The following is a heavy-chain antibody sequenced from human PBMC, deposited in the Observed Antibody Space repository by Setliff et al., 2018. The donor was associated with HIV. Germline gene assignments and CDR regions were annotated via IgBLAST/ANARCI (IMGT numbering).Heavy chain of an antibody. V-gene: IGHV5-10-1*01. CDR2: IDPSDSYT. J-gene: IGHJ3*02. CDR3: SRGIAVAGHDFANTPGDI. D-gene: IGHD6-19*01. CDR1: GYSFTNYW. Sequence: GESLKISCKGSGYSFTNYWISWVRQMSGKGLEWMGRIDPSDSYTNYGPSFQGHVTISADKSTNTAFLQWSRLKASDSAMYYCSRGIAVAGHDFANTPGDIWGQGTMVTVSS.